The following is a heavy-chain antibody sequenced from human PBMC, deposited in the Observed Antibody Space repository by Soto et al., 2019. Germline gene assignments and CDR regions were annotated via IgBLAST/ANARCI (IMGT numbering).Heavy chain of an antibody. Sequence: GGSLRLSCAASGFTFSSYGMHWVRQAPGKGLEWVAVIWYDGSNKYYADSVKGRFTISRDSSKNTLYLQMNSLRAEDTAVYYCARVSVRNGFDYWGQGTLVTVSS. V-gene: IGHV3-33*01. D-gene: IGHD1-1*01. CDR2: IWYDGSNK. CDR1: GFTFSSYG. CDR3: ARVSVRNGFDY. J-gene: IGHJ4*02.